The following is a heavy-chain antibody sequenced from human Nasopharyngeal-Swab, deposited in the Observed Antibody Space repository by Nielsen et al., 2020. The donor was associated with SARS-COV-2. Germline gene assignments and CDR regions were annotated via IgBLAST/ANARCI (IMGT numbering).Heavy chain of an antibody. CDR2: IYYSGST. CDR3: ARARTRVTTLDY. V-gene: IGHV4-39*07. D-gene: IGHD4-17*01. CDR1: GCSLSSSSYY. Sequence: SETLSLTCTVSGCSLSSSSYYWGWIRQPPGKGLEWVGSIYYSGSTFYNPSLKSRVTISVATSKNQFSLNRSSVTAADTAVYYCARARTRVTTLDYWGQGTLVTVSS. J-gene: IGHJ4*02.